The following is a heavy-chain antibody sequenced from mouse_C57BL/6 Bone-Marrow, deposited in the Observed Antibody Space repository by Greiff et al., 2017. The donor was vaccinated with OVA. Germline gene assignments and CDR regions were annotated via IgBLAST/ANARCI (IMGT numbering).Heavy chain of an antibody. CDR2: ISYDGSN. J-gene: IGHJ2*01. CDR1: GYSITSGYY. CDR3: ARVGYGSSYFDY. D-gene: IGHD1-1*01. V-gene: IGHV3-6*01. Sequence: EVKLQESGPGLVKPSQSLSLTCSVTGYSITSGYYWNWIRQFPGNKLEWMGYISYDGSNNYNPSLKNRISITRDTSKNQFFLKLNSVTTEDTATYYCARVGYGSSYFDYWGQGTTLTVSS.